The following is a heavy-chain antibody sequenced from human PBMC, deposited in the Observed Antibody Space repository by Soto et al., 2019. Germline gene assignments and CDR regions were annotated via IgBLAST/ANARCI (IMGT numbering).Heavy chain of an antibody. V-gene: IGHV3-23*01. D-gene: IGHD6-19*01. Sequence: EVQLLESGGGLVQPGGSLRLSCAASGFTFSSYAMSWVRQAPGKGLEWVSAISGSGGSTYYADSVKGRFTISRDTSKNTLYLQMNSLGAEDTAVYYCANLLSSGWYLDYWGQGTLVTVSS. J-gene: IGHJ4*02. CDR1: GFTFSSYA. CDR2: ISGSGGST. CDR3: ANLLSSGWYLDY.